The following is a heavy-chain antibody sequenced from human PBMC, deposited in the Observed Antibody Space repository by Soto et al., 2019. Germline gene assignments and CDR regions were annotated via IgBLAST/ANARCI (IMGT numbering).Heavy chain of an antibody. CDR1: GFLISDNYF. CDR3: AKDSSGFDP. Sequence: LSLTCTVSGFLISDNYFWGWIRQPTGKGLEWLGSIYHNGDTRYNPSLKSPVTISVDTSKNQFTLRVTSVTAADTAVYFCAKDSSGFDPWSQGTLVTVSS. J-gene: IGHJ5*02. CDR2: IYHNGDT. D-gene: IGHD6-25*01. V-gene: IGHV4-38-2*02.